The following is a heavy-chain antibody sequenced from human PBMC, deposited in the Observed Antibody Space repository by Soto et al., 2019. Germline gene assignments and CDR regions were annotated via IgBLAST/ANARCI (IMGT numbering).Heavy chain of an antibody. D-gene: IGHD3-10*01. V-gene: IGHV3-48*01. CDR2: ISSSSSTI. CDR3: ARITFGEFYNWFDP. CDR1: GFTFSSYS. J-gene: IGHJ5*02. Sequence: VQLVESGGGLVQPGGSLRLSCAASGFTFSSYSMNWVRQAPGKGLEWVSYISSSSSTIYYADSVKGRFTISRDNAKNSLYLQMNSLRAEDTAVYYCARITFGEFYNWFDPWGQGTLVTVSS.